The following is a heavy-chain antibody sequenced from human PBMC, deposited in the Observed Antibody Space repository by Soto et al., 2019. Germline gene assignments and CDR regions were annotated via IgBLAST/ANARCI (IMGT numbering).Heavy chain of an antibody. CDR1: GFKFRTHA. J-gene: IGHJ5*02. CDR3: AKDRYCSSTSCSNWFDP. V-gene: IGHV3-23*01. CDR2: MSESAGSI. D-gene: IGHD2-2*01. Sequence: GGSLRLSCAASGFKFRTHAMSWVRQAPGKGLEWVSAMSESAGSIWYADSVKGRFTISRDNSKNTLYLQMNSLRAEDTAVYYCAKDRYCSSTSCSNWFDPWGQGTLVTVSS.